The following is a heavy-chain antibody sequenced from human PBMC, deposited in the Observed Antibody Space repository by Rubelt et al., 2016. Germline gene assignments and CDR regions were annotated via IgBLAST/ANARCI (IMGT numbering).Heavy chain of an antibody. Sequence: GIIYPGDSDTRYSPSFQGQVTISADKSISTAYLQWSSLKASDTAMYYCARVGGIAAAKDAFDIWGQGTMFTVSS. CDR3: ARVGGIAAAKDAFDI. V-gene: IGHV5-51*01. D-gene: IGHD6-13*01. CDR2: IYPGDSDT. J-gene: IGHJ3*02.